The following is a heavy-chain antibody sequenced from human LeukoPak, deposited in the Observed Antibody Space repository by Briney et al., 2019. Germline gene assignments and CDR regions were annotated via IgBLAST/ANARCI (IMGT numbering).Heavy chain of an antibody. CDR3: ARGFGESEYYYYGMDV. V-gene: IGHV4-39*01. D-gene: IGHD3-10*01. CDR2: NYYAGGT. CDR1: GGSISPYY. Sequence: KPSETLSLTCTVSGGSISPYYWGWIRQPPGRGLDWIGTNYYAGGTYYNPSLKSRVTISVDTSKNQFSLRLSSVTAADTAVYYCARGFGESEYYYYGMDVWGQGTTVTVSS. J-gene: IGHJ6*02.